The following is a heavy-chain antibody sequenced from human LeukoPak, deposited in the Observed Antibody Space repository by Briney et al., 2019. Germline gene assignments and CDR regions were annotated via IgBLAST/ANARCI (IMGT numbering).Heavy chain of an antibody. V-gene: IGHV3-33*01. CDR2: IRYDGSNK. J-gene: IGHJ4*02. CDR1: GFTFSSYG. Sequence: PGGSLRLSCAASGFTFSSYGMHWVRQAPGKGLEWVAVIRYDGSNKYYADSVKGRFTISRDNSNNTLYLQMNSLRAEDAAVYYCARDRGIAAAGTDYWGQGTLVSVSS. CDR3: ARDRGIAAAGTDY. D-gene: IGHD6-13*01.